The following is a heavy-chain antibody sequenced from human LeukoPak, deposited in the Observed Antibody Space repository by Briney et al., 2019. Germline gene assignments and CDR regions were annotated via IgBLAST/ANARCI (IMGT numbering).Heavy chain of an antibody. CDR3: ASGQTKWELLVY. CDR1: GYTFTSNY. Sequence: ASVKVSCKASGYTFTSNYIHWVRQAPGQGLEWMGIINPSGGSTSYAQKFQGRVTMTRDTSTSTVYMELSSLRSEDTAVYYCASGQTKWELLVYWGQGTLVTVSS. D-gene: IGHD1-26*01. V-gene: IGHV1-46*01. J-gene: IGHJ4*02. CDR2: INPSGGST.